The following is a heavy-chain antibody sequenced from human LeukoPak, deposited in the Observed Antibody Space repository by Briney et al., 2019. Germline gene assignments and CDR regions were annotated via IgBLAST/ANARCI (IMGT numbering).Heavy chain of an antibody. CDR1: GFTFSSYW. CDR3: ARVGDGYNFVGYYYYYYMDV. CDR2: IKQDGSEK. D-gene: IGHD5-24*01. V-gene: IGHV3-7*01. Sequence: GGSLRLSCAASGFTFSSYWMSWVRQAPGKGLEWVANIKQDGSEKYYVDSVKGRFTISRDNAKNSLYLQMNSLRAEDTAVYYCARVGDGYNFVGYYYYYYMDVWGKGTTVTVSS. J-gene: IGHJ6*03.